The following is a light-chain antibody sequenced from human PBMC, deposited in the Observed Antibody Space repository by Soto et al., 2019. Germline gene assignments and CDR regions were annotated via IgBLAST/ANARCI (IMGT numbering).Light chain of an antibody. J-gene: IGKJ5*01. Sequence: ETVMTQSPVTLCLSGGXSPALSCRASQRVSSHLAWYQQKPGQAPRLLIYAASTRATGIPVRFSGSGSGTEFSLTISSLQSEDFAVYYCQQYSKWPITFGQGTRLEIK. CDR3: QQYSKWPIT. V-gene: IGKV3-15*01. CDR1: QRVSSH. CDR2: AAS.